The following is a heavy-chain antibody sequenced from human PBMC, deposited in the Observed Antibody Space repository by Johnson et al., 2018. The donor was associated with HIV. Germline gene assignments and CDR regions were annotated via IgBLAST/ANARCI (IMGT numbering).Heavy chain of an antibody. V-gene: IGHV3-53*01. CDR2: IYSGGST. CDR1: GFTVSSNY. Sequence: VQLVESGGGLMQPGGSLRLSCVASGFTVSSNYMSWVRQAPGKGLEWVSVIYSGGSTYYADSVKGRFTISRDNAKNSLYLQMNSLRAEDTALYYCARAGLGYCSSTSCREGAFDIWGQGTMVTVSS. J-gene: IGHJ3*02. CDR3: ARAGLGYCSSTSCREGAFDI. D-gene: IGHD2-2*01.